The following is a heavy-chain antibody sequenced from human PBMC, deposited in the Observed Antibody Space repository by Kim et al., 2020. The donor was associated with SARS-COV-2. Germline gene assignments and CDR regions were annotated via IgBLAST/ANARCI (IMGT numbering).Heavy chain of an antibody. V-gene: IGHV3-33*01. CDR2: IWNDGSNK. CDR3: SRKGVVGATTGFDY. J-gene: IGHJ4*02. CDR1: GFTFSSYG. D-gene: IGHD1-26*01. Sequence: GGSLRLSCAASGFTFSSYGMHWVRQAPGKGLEWVAVIWNDGSNKSYADSVKGRFTISRANSKTTLYLQMKILRAKDTALYYCSRKGVVGATTGFDYACQG.